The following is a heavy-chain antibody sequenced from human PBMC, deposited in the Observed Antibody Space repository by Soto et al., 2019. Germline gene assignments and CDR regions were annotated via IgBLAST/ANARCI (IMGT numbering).Heavy chain of an antibody. J-gene: IGHJ5*02. CDR2: IYSGGST. D-gene: IGHD6-19*01. V-gene: IGHV3-53*04. Sequence: EVQLVESGGGLVQPGGSLRLSCAASGFTVSSNYMSWVRQAPGKGLEWVSVIYSGGSTYYADSVKGRFTIPRHNSKNTLYLQMNSLSAEDTAVYYCARPGYSSGWHGWFDTWSQGTLVTVSS. CDR3: ARPGYSSGWHGWFDT. CDR1: GFTVSSNY.